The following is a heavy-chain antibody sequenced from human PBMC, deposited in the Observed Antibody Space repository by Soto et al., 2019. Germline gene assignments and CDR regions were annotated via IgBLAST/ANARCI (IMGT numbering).Heavy chain of an antibody. CDR2: ISAYNANT. D-gene: IGHD1-7*01. J-gene: IGHJ4*02. CDR1: GYTFTTYG. V-gene: IGHV1-18*01. CDR3: ARRAGTSHHFDY. Sequence: QVHLVQSGAEVKKPGASVKVSCKASGYTFTTYGITWVRQAPGQGLEWMGWISAYNANTNYAQKLQGRVAMTTDTSTRTAYMELRSLRSDDTAVYYCARRAGTSHHFDYWGQGTQVTVSS.